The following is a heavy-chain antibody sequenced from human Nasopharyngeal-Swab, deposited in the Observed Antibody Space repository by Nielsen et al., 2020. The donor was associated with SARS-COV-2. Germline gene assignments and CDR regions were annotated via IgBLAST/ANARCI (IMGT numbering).Heavy chain of an antibody. Sequence: GESLKISCAASGFTFSSYSMNWVRQAPGKGLEWVSYISSSSSTISYADSVKGRFTISRDNAKNSLYLQMNSLRAEHTAVYYCARAAPQFDPWGQGTLVTVSS. CDR3: ARAAPQFDP. CDR2: ISSSSSTI. V-gene: IGHV3-48*01. CDR1: GFTFSSYS. J-gene: IGHJ5*02.